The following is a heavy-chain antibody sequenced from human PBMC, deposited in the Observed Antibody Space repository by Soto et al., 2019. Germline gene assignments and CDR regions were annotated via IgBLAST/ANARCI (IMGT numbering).Heavy chain of an antibody. Sequence: QVQLVQSGAEVKKPGASVKVSCKASGYTFTSYGISWVRQAPGQGREWMGWISAYNGNTNYAQKLQDGVNMTTDTAERSACMELRSLRSDDTAVYYCARNQYYFDYWGQGGLVTVSS. V-gene: IGHV1-18*01. J-gene: IGHJ4*02. CDR3: ARNQYYFDY. CDR2: ISAYNGNT. CDR1: GYTFTSYG.